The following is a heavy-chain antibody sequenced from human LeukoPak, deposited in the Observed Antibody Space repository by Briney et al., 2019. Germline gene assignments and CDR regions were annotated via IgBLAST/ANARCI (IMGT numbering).Heavy chain of an antibody. V-gene: IGHV1-69*04. CDR2: IIPILGIA. Sequence: ASVKVSCKASGGTFSSYAISWVRQAPGQGLEWMRRIIPILGIANYAQKFQGRVTITADKSTSTAYMELSSLRSEDTAVYYCARSIVGAVGGFDYWGQGTLVTVSS. CDR3: ARSIVGAVGGFDY. D-gene: IGHD1-26*01. J-gene: IGHJ4*02. CDR1: GGTFSSYA.